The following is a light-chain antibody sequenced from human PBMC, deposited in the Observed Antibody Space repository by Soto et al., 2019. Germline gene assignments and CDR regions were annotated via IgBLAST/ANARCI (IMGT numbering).Light chain of an antibody. CDR3: QEYGSSPYT. V-gene: IGKV3-20*01. CDR2: GAS. CDR1: QSVSSSY. Sequence: EIVLTQSPGTLSLSPGERATLSCRASQSVSSSYLAWYQQRPGQATRLLIYGASSRATGIPDRFSGSGSGTDFPLTISRLEPEDFAVYYCQEYGSSPYTFGQGNKLEIK. J-gene: IGKJ2*01.